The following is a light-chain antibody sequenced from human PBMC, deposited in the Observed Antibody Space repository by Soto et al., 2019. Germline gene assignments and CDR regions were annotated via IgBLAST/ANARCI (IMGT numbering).Light chain of an antibody. CDR3: EQYGSTPLT. CDR2: DAS. V-gene: IGKV3-20*01. Sequence: EIVVTQSPGTLSLSPGERATLSCRASQSVANNYLAWYQQKPGQAPRFLMYDASSRATGIPDRFSGSGSGTDFTLTISRLEPEDFAVYYCEQYGSTPLTFGGGTKVEIK. J-gene: IGKJ4*01. CDR1: QSVANNY.